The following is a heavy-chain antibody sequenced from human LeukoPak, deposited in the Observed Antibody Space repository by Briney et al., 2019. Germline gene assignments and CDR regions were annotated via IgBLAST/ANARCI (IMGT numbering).Heavy chain of an antibody. V-gene: IGHV4-30-4*01. CDR3: ARLVLHYDSSGYEYYYGMDV. CDR2: IYYSGST. Sequence: SETLSLTCTVSGGSISSGDYYWSWIRQPPGKGLEWIGYIYYSGSTYYNPSLKSRVTISVDTSKNQFSLKLSSVTAADTAVYYCARLVLHYDSSGYEYYYGMDVWGQGTTVTVSS. D-gene: IGHD3-22*01. CDR1: GGSISSGDYY. J-gene: IGHJ6*02.